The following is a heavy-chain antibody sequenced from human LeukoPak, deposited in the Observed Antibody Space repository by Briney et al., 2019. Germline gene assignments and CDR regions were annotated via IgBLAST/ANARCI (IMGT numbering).Heavy chain of an antibody. J-gene: IGHJ4*02. V-gene: IGHV4-34*01. Sequence: SETLSLTCAVYGGSFSGYYWSWIRQPPGKGLEWIGEINHSGSTNYNPSLKSRVTISVDTSKNQFSLKLSSVTAADTAVYYCARTRDYVWGSYRSGPDKIFDYWGQGTLVTVSS. CDR1: GGSFSGYY. CDR2: INHSGST. CDR3: ARTRDYVWGSYRSGPDKIFDY. D-gene: IGHD3-16*02.